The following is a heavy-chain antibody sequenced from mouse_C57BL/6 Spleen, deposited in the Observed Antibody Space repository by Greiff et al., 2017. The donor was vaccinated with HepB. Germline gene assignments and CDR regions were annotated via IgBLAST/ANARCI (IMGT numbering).Heavy chain of an antibody. CDR3: AREGDYAMDY. J-gene: IGHJ4*01. Sequence: VQLQQSGPVLVKPGASVKMSCKASGYTFTDYYMNWVKQSHGKSLEWIGVINPYNGGTSYNQKFKGKATLTVDKSSSTAYMELNSLTSEDSAVYYCAREGDYAMDYWGQGTSVTVSS. CDR1: GYTFTDYY. CDR2: INPYNGGT. V-gene: IGHV1-19*01.